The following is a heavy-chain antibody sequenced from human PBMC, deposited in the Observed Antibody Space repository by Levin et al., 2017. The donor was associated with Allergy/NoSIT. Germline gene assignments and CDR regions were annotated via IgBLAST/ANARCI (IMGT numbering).Heavy chain of an antibody. CDR2: IYPGDSDT. CDR1: GYSFTSYW. D-gene: IGHD1-1*01. CDR3: ARRGTRDYYYYMDV. Sequence: LGESLKISCQGSGYSFTSYWIGWVRQMPGKGLEWMWIIYPGDSDTRYSPSFQGQVTISADKSISTAYLQWSSLKASDTAIYYCARRGTRDYYYYMDVWGKGTTVTVSS. J-gene: IGHJ6*03. V-gene: IGHV5-51*01.